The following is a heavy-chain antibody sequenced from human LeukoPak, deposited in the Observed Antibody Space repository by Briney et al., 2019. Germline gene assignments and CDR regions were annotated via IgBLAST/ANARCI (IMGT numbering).Heavy chain of an antibody. CDR1: GFTFSSYE. J-gene: IGHJ3*02. CDR3: AEYSGFYAFDI. D-gene: IGHD5-12*01. CDR2: ISSSGSTI. Sequence: GGSLRLSCAASGFTFSSYEMNWVRQAPGKGLEWVSYISSSGSTIYYADSVKGQFTISRDNAKNSLYLQMNSLRAEDTAVYYCAEYSGFYAFDIWGQGTMVTVSS. V-gene: IGHV3-48*03.